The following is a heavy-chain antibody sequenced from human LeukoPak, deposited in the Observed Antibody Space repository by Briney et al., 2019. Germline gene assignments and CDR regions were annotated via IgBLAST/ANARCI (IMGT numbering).Heavy chain of an antibody. D-gene: IGHD6-19*01. CDR3: ASRGDGWFFDY. CDR1: GDSVSSNSGA. CDR2: TYYRSKWVN. J-gene: IGHJ4*02. Sequence: SQTLSLTCAISGDSVSSNSGAWNWIRQSPSRGLEWLGRTYYRSKWVNDYEVSVKSRITINSDTSGNQFSLRLNSVTPEDTAVYYCASRGDGWFFDYWGQGILVTVSS. V-gene: IGHV6-1*01.